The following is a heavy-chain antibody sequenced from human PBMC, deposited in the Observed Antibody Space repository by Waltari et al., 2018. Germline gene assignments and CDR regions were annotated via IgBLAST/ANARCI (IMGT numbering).Heavy chain of an antibody. CDR3: TRAGWPYSYDSSAPPGAFDI. D-gene: IGHD3-22*01. CDR1: GFTFGDYA. CDR2: IRSKAYGGTT. V-gene: IGHV3-49*03. Sequence: EVQVVESGGGLVQPGRSLRLSCTASGFTFGDYAMSWFRQAPGKGLEWVGFIRSKAYGGTTEYAASVKGRFTISRDDSKSIAYLQMNSLKTEDTAVYYCTRAGWPYSYDSSAPPGAFDIWGQGTMVTVSS. J-gene: IGHJ3*02.